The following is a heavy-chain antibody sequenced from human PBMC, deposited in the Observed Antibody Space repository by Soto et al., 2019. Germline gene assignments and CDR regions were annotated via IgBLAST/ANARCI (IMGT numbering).Heavy chain of an antibody. CDR1: GYTFTSYA. J-gene: IGHJ4*02. D-gene: IGHD3-22*01. Sequence: ASVKVSCKASGYTFTSYAMHWVRQAPGQRLEWMGWINAGNGNTKYSQKFQGRVTITRDTSASTAYMELSSLRSEDTAVYYCARDGPEDYYDSSGGDYWSQGTLVTVSS. CDR3: ARDGPEDYYDSSGGDY. CDR2: INAGNGNT. V-gene: IGHV1-3*01.